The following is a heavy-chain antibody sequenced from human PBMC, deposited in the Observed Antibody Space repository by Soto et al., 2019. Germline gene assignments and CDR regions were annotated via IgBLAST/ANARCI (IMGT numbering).Heavy chain of an antibody. V-gene: IGHV1-2*02. J-gene: IGHJ3*02. CDR2: INPNSGGT. Sequence: GASGQVSCKPSGYTFTGHYLHWVRQAPGQGLEWMGWINPNSGGTNYAQKFQGRVTMTRDTSIRTAYMGLSSLRSDDTAVYYGAGGNSSFDGFDMGFRGTMVTVSS. CDR3: AGGNSSFDGFDM. CDR1: GYTFTGHY. D-gene: IGHD6-6*01.